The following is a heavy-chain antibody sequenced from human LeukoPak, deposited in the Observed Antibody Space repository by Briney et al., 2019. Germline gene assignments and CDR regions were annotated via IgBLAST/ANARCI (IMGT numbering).Heavy chain of an antibody. V-gene: IGHV1-24*01. D-gene: IGHD6-13*01. CDR3: ARGGRQYSSSWYSY. Sequence: ASVKVSCKVSGYTLTELSMHWVRQAPGKGLEWMGGFDPEDGETIYAQKFQGRVTMTEDTSTDTAYMELSSLRSEDTAVYYYARGGRQYSSSWYSYWGQGTLVTVSS. CDR1: GYTLTELS. J-gene: IGHJ4*02. CDR2: FDPEDGET.